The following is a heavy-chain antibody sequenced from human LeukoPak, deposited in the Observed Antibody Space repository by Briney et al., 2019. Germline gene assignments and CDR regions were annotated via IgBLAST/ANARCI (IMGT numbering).Heavy chain of an antibody. CDR1: GFTFSSYW. J-gene: IGHJ3*02. CDR2: IKQDGSEK. D-gene: IGHD3-22*01. V-gene: IGHV3-7*01. Sequence: GGPLRLSCAASGFTFSSYWMSWVRKAPGKGLEGVANIKQDGSEKYYVDSVKGRFTISRDNAKNSLYLQMNSLRAEDTAVYYCARGPYYYDSSGYYYWIAFDIWGQGTMVTVSS. CDR3: ARGPYYYDSSGYYYWIAFDI.